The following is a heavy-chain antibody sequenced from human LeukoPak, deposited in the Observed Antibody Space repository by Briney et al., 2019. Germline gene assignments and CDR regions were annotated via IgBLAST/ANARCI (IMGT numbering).Heavy chain of an antibody. CDR1: VFTFDIYC. CDR2: IRYEVSNK. Sequence: PGVSLRLSCAASVFTFDIYCMHWVRHAPSKGLGWVAFIRYEVSNKYYADSGKGRLTISRHKSKKTLYLRMNSLRDEDTAVYYCAKGGVTAYYSYYMDVWGKGTTVTVSS. J-gene: IGHJ6*03. V-gene: IGHV3-30*02. D-gene: IGHD1-14*01. CDR3: AKGGVTAYYSYYMDV.